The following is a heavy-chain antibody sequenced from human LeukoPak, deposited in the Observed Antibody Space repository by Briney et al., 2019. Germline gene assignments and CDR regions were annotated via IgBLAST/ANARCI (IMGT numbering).Heavy chain of an antibody. CDR3: ATEWHH. Sequence: SETLSLTCTVSGGSISSGGYYWTWIRQPAGKGLEWIGLIYTSGTTNYNPSLKSRLTMSLDTSKNQFSLKLSSVTAADTAVYYCATEWHHWGQGTLVTVSS. V-gene: IGHV4-61*02. D-gene: IGHD5-12*01. CDR2: IYTSGTT. J-gene: IGHJ5*02. CDR1: GGSISSGGYY.